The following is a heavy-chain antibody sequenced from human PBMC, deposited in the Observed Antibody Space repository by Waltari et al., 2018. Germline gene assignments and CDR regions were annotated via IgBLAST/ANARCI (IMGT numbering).Heavy chain of an antibody. V-gene: IGHV3-74*01. CDR3: ARAGFYRFDY. CDR1: GFTFSDYW. Sequence: EVQLVESGGVLVQPGGSLRLSCTGSGFTFSDYWMHWVRQAPGKGPGWVSRINPDGSDTTYADSVKGRFTISRDNAKDTLYLQMTSLRVEDTAVYYCARAGFYRFDYWGHGTLATVSS. J-gene: IGHJ4*01. CDR2: INPDGSDT. D-gene: IGHD3-16*02.